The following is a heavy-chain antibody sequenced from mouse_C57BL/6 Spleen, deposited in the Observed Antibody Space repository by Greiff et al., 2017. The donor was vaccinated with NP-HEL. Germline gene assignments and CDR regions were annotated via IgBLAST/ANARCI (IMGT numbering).Heavy chain of an antibody. CDR1: GYAFSSYW. Sequence: QVQLKESGAELVKPGASVKISCKASGYAFSSYWMNWVKQRPGKGLEWIGQIYPGDGDTNYNGKFKGKATLTADKSSSTAYMQLSSLTSEDSAVYFCARGVYDGYYDYAMDYWGQGTSVTVSS. V-gene: IGHV1-80*01. J-gene: IGHJ4*01. D-gene: IGHD2-3*01. CDR3: ARGVYDGYYDYAMDY. CDR2: IYPGDGDT.